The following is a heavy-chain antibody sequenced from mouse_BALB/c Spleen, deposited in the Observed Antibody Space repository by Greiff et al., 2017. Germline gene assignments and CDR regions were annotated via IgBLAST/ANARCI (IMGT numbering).Heavy chain of an antibody. CDR3: ATNYYGFDY. J-gene: IGHJ2*01. Sequence: DVHLVESGGGLVKPGGSLKLSCAASGFTFSSYTMSWVRQTPEKRLEWVATISSGGSYTYYPDSVKGRFTISRDNAKNTLYLQMSSLKSEDTAMYYCATNYYGFDYWGQGTTLTVSS. V-gene: IGHV5-6-4*01. CDR1: GFTFSSYT. D-gene: IGHD1-1*01. CDR2: ISSGGSYT.